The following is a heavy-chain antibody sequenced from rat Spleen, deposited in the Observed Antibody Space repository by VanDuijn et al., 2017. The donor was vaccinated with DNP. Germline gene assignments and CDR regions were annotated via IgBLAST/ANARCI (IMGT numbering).Heavy chain of an antibody. CDR3: VRWNSGHFDY. CDR1: GFTFSAYY. Sequence: EVQLVESGGGLVQPGRSLKLSCAASGFTFSAYYMAWVRQAPAKGLEWVAYIGSAAYAPYYGDSVKGRFTISRDNAKSTLYLQVNSLRSEDMATYYCVRWNSGHFDYWGQGAMVTVSS. CDR2: IGSAAYAP. V-gene: IGHV5-22*01. D-gene: IGHD4-3*01. J-gene: IGHJ2*01.